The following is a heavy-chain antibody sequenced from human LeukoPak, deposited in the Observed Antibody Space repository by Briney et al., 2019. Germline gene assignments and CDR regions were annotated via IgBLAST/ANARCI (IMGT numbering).Heavy chain of an antibody. J-gene: IGHJ6*02. V-gene: IGHV4-59*05. D-gene: IGHD3-3*01. CDR3: ATLYDFGSGYGYGMDV. Sequence: SETLSLTCTVSGGSISSYYWSWIRQPPGKGLEWIGSIYYSGSTYYNPSLKSRVTISVDTSKNQFSLKLSSVTAADTAVYYCATLYDFGSGYGYGMDVWGQGTTVTVPS. CDR2: IYYSGST. CDR1: GGSISSYY.